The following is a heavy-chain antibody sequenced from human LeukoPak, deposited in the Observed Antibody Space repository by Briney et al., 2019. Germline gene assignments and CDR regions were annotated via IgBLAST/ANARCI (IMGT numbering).Heavy chain of an antibody. CDR3: ARDRDSSGRTFDY. CDR1: GFTFSSYA. Sequence: HPGGSLRLSCAASGFTFSSYAMHWVRQAPGKGLEWVAVISYDGSNKYYADSVKGRFTISRDNSKNTLYLQMNSLRAEDTAVYYCARDRDSSGRTFDYWGQGTLVTVSS. V-gene: IGHV3-30-3*01. D-gene: IGHD6-19*01. CDR2: ISYDGSNK. J-gene: IGHJ4*02.